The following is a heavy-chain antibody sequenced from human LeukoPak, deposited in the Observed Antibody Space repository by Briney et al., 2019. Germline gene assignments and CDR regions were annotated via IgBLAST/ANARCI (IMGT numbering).Heavy chain of an antibody. CDR3: ARGSFRITMVRGVRQSLAPDY. CDR2: MNPNSGNT. J-gene: IGHJ4*02. CDR1: GYTFTSYD. Sequence: ASVKVSCKASGYTFTSYDINWVRQATGQGLEWMGWMNPNSGNTGYAQKFQGRVTMTRNTSISTAYMELSSLRSEDTAVYYCARGSFRITMVRGVRQSLAPDYWGQGTLVTVSS. V-gene: IGHV1-8*01. D-gene: IGHD3-10*01.